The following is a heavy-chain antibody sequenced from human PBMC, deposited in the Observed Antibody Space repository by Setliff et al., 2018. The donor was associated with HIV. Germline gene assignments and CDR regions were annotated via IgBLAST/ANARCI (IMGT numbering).Heavy chain of an antibody. CDR1: GGSISGFNW. CDR3: GRTMTYYYLCMDV. J-gene: IGHJ6*03. CDR2: IYHYGST. V-gene: IGHV4-4*02. Sequence: PSETLSLTCAVSGGSISGFNWWSWVRQTPGRGLEWIGEIYHYGSTNYNPSLMSRVTISLDKSKNQVSLELSSVTAADTAVYYCGRTMTYYYLCMDVWGNGTTVTVSS.